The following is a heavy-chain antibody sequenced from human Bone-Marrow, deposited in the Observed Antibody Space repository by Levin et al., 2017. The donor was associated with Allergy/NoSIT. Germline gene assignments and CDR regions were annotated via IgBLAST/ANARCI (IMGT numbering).Heavy chain of an antibody. CDR2: ISYDGTNK. CDR1: GFNFASYG. D-gene: IGHD2-2*01. J-gene: IGHJ4*01. CDR3: ATDHGGGYCSRTNCFPLFFDD. V-gene: IGHV3-30*03. Sequence: QLGESLKISCVASGFNFASYGMHWVRQAPGKGLEWVAGISYDGTNKYYADPVKGRFTISRDKSKNTLVLQANSLRDEDTAVYYCATDHGGGYCSRTNCFPLFFDDWGRGTLVTVSS.